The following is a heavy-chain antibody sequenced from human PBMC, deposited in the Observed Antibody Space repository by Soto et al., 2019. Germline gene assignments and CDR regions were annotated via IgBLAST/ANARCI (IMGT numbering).Heavy chain of an antibody. CDR1: GFTFSSYA. V-gene: IGHV3-30-3*01. J-gene: IGHJ3*02. D-gene: IGHD3-10*01. CDR3: ARDYYGSGSYYSLGEFDI. Sequence: PGGSLRLSCAASGFTFSSYAMHWVRQAPGKGLEWVAVISYDGSNKYYADSVKGRFTISRDNSKNTLYLQMNSLRAEDTAVYYCARDYYGSGSYYSLGEFDIWGQGTMVTVSS. CDR2: ISYDGSNK.